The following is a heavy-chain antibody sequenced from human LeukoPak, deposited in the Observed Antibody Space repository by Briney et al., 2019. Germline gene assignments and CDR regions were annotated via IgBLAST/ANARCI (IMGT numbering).Heavy chain of an antibody. V-gene: IGHV4-59*08. J-gene: IGHJ4*02. D-gene: IGHD2-15*01. CDR1: GGPISSYY. CDR2: IYYSGST. Sequence: SETLSLTCTVSGGPISSYYWSWIRQPPGKGLEWIGYIYYSGSTNYNPSLKSRVTISVDTSKNQFSLKLSSVTAADTAVYYCARLLSYCSGGSCYLRFDYWGQGTLVTVSS. CDR3: ARLLSYCSGGSCYLRFDY.